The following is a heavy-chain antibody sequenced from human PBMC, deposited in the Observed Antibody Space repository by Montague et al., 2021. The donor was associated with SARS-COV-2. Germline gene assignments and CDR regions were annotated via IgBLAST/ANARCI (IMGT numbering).Heavy chain of an antibody. CDR2: FPSDGGHT. D-gene: IGHD6-19*01. CDR1: GFTFTTCV. CDR3: AREIGTSGWAGFFDF. J-gene: IGHJ4*02. Sequence: SLRLSCAASGFTFTTCVYHLVRQAPGRGLEWVALFPSDGGHTQYXDSVRGRFTIYRDTSISTLYLQMDSLRPDDTAVYFCAREIGTSGWAGFFDFRGQGALVTVSP. V-gene: IGHV3-30-3*01.